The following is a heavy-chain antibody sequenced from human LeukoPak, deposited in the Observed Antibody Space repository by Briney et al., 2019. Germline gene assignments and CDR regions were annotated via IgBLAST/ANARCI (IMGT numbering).Heavy chain of an antibody. CDR1: GFTFSNYW. V-gene: IGHV3-74*01. CDR3: ARDLDGYRCGNGA. CDR2: INTDGSST. D-gene: IGHD5-12*01. J-gene: IGHJ5*02. Sequence: GGSLRLSCAASGFTFSNYWMHWVRQAPGKGLVWVSRINTDGSSTDYADSVKGRFTISRDNAKSTLYLQMNSLRAEDTAVYYCARDLDGYRCGNGAWGQGTLVTVSS.